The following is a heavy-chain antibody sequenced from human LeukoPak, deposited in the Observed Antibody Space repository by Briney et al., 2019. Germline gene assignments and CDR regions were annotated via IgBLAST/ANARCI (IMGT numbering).Heavy chain of an antibody. D-gene: IGHD3-22*01. Sequence: GESLKISCKGSGYSFTSYWITWVRQMPGKGLEWIGTIDPSDSYTNYSPSFQGHVTISADKSISTAYLQWSSLKASDTAMYYCAYAVGDYDSFDYWGQGTMVTVSS. J-gene: IGHJ4*02. V-gene: IGHV5-10-1*01. CDR3: AYAVGDYDSFDY. CDR2: IDPSDSYT. CDR1: GYSFTSYW.